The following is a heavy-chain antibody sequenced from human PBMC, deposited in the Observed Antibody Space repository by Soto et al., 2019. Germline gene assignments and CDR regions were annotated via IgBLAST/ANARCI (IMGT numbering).Heavy chain of an antibody. D-gene: IGHD1-7*01. V-gene: IGHV4-31*03. Sequence: QVQLQESGPGLVKPSQTLSLTCTVSGGSISSGGYYWSWIRQHPGKGLEWIGYIYYSGSTYYNPSLKSRVTIAVDTSKNQFSLKLSSVTAADTAVYYCARGITGTKNWFDPWGQGTLVTVSS. CDR2: IYYSGST. J-gene: IGHJ5*02. CDR1: GGSISSGGYY. CDR3: ARGITGTKNWFDP.